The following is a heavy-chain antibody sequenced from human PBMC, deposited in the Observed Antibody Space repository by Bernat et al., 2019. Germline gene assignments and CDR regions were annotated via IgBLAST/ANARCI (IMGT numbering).Heavy chain of an antibody. V-gene: IGHV3-30-3*01. CDR3: AREGYCSGGSCYSYYYYGMDV. J-gene: IGHJ6*02. Sequence: QVQLVESGGGVVQPGRSLRLSCAASGFTFSSYAMHWVRQAPGKGLEWVAVISYDGSNKYYADSVKGRFTISRDNSKNTLYLQMNSLRAEDTAVYYCAREGYCSGGSCYSYYYYGMDVWGQGTMVTVSS. D-gene: IGHD2-15*01. CDR1: GFTFSSYA. CDR2: ISYDGSNK.